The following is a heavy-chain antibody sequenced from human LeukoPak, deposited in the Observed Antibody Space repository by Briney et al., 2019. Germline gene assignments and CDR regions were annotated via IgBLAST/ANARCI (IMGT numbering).Heavy chain of an antibody. CDR1: VYTFTVYY. Sequence: ASVNVSCKASVYTFTVYYIHWVRQAPGQGLEWMGWINPNSGGTNYAQKFQGRVTMTRDTSISTAYMELSRLRSDDTAVYYCAKEIAVAEKKEGFDYWGQGTLVTVSS. D-gene: IGHD6-19*01. CDR3: AKEIAVAEKKEGFDY. V-gene: IGHV1-2*02. CDR2: INPNSGGT. J-gene: IGHJ4*02.